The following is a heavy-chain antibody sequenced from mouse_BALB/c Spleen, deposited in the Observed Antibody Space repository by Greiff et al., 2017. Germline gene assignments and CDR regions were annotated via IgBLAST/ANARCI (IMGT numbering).Heavy chain of an antibody. J-gene: IGHJ2*01. CDR1: GYSITSDYA. V-gene: IGHV3-2*02. CDR3: ASRSNSFYFDY. CDR2: ISYSGST. Sequence: EVQLQQSGPGLVKPSQSLSLTCTVTGYSITSDYAWNWIRQFPGNKLEWMGYISYSGSTSYNPSLKSRISITRDTSKNQFFLQLNSVTTEDTATYYCASRSNSFYFDYWGQGTTLTVSS. D-gene: IGHD1-3*01.